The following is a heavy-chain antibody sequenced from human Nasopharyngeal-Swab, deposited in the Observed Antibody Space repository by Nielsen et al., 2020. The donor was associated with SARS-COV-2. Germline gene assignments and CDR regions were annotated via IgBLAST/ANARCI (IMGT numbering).Heavy chain of an antibody. D-gene: IGHD3-9*01. J-gene: IGHJ4*02. CDR2: ISSSSSYI. CDR3: ARDLGYDILTGYRFDY. V-gene: IGHV3-21*01. Sequence: GESLKISFAASGFTFSSYSMNWVRQAPGKGLEWVSSISSSSSYIYYADSVKGRFTISRDNAKNSLYLQMNSLRAEDTAVYYCARDLGYDILTGYRFDYWGQGTLVTVSS. CDR1: GFTFSSYS.